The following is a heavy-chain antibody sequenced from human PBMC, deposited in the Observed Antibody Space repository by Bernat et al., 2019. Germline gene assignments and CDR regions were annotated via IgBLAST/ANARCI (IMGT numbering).Heavy chain of an antibody. CDR1: GFTFSSYA. CDR3: VTRDDSGY. J-gene: IGHJ4*02. CDR2: ISSKGTNR. V-gene: IGHV3-64D*06. Sequence: EVQLVESGGGLVQPGGSLRLSCSGSGFTFSSYAMHWVRQAPGKGLEYVSAISSKGTNRYYADSVKGRVNISRDNSKNTLYLQMSSLRAEDTAVYYCVTRDDSGYWGQGTLVTVSS. D-gene: IGHD3-22*01.